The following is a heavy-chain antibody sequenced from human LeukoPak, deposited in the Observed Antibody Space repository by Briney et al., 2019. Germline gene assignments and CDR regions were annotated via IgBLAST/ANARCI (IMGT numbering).Heavy chain of an antibody. CDR3: AKGRVVAGSKSLTYHWFDP. Sequence: ASVKVSCKASGYAFTGYYIHWVRQAPGQGLEWMGWINPNSGGTKYAQKFQGRVTMTRDTSITTAYMGLSRLRSDDTAVYYCAKGRVVAGSKSLTYHWFDPWGQGTLVTVSS. J-gene: IGHJ5*02. V-gene: IGHV1-2*02. D-gene: IGHD6-19*01. CDR2: INPNSGGT. CDR1: GYAFTGYY.